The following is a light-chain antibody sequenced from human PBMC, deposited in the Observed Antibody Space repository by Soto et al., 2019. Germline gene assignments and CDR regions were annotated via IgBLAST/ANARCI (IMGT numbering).Light chain of an antibody. Sequence: AIQLTQSPSSLSASVGDRVTITCRASQDIRGALAWYQQKPGEAPKILIYDVSSLQSGVPSRFSGSSSGTDFTLTISGLQPEDFATYYCQQFNSYPIIFGQGTRLDIK. CDR1: QDIRGA. V-gene: IGKV1-13*02. CDR3: QQFNSYPII. J-gene: IGKJ5*01. CDR2: DVS.